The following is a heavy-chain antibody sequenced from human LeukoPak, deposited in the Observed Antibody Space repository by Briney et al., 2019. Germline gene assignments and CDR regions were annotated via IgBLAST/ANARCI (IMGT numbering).Heavy chain of an antibody. CDR2: ISGSGGST. V-gene: IGHV3-23*01. J-gene: IGHJ4*02. D-gene: IGHD3-22*01. Sequence: PGGSLRLSCAASGFTFSSYAMSWVRQAPGNGLEWVSGISGSGGSTYYADSVKGRFTISRDNSKNTLYLQMNSLRAEDTAVYYCAKITYYDSSGDYWGQGTLVTVSS. CDR3: AKITYYDSSGDY. CDR1: GFTFSSYA.